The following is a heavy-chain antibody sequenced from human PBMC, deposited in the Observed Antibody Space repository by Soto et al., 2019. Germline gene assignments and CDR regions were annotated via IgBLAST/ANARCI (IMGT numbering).Heavy chain of an antibody. V-gene: IGHV3-74*01. CDR1: GFTFSNYW. J-gene: IGHJ4*02. CDR2: ITPDGSYT. D-gene: IGHD5-12*01. Sequence: EVPLVESGGGLVQPGGSLRLSCATSGFTFSNYWMHWVRQAPGKGLMWVARITPDGSYTSYADSVKGRFTISRDNATKTLYLHRHGLRAEDTAIYYCARDLIIVDTPGDDFDYWGQGTLVAVSS. CDR3: ARDLIIVDTPGDDFDY.